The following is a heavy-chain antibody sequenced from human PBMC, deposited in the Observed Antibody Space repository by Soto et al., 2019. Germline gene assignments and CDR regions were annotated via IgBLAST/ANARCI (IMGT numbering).Heavy chain of an antibody. D-gene: IGHD2-15*01. CDR1: GGTFSSYA. CDR3: AREAQHSPGAFDI. Sequence: SVKVSCKASGGTFSSYAISWVRQAPGQGLEWMGGIIPIFGTANYAQKFQGRVTITADESTSTAYMELSSLRSEDTAVYYCAREAQHSPGAFDIWGQGTMVTVSS. J-gene: IGHJ3*02. V-gene: IGHV1-69*13. CDR2: IIPIFGTA.